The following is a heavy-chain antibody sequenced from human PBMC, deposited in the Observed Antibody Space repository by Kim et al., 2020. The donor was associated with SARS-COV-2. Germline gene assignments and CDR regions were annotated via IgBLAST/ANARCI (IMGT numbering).Heavy chain of an antibody. CDR2: ISDSGVRP. CDR1: GFTFSRYA. V-gene: IGHV3-23*01. Sequence: GGSLRLSCAASGFTFSRYAMSWARQAPGKGLEWVSTISDSGVRPHYADSVKGRFTISRDNSKSTLFLQLNSLRAEDTAVYYCEASDYWGQGSLVTVSS. J-gene: IGHJ4*02. CDR3: EASDY.